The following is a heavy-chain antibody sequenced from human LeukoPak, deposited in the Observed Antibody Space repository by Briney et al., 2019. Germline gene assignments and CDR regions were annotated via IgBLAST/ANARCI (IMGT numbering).Heavy chain of an antibody. CDR1: GFTFSSYS. CDR2: ISSSSSYI. V-gene: IGHV3-21*04. J-gene: IGHJ4*02. Sequence: GGSLRLSCAASGFTFSSYSMNWVRQAPGKGLEWVSSISSSSSYIYYADSVKGRFTISRDNAKNSLYLQMNSLRAEDTAVYYCARRAGAYSRPYDYWGQGTLVTVSS. CDR3: ARRAGAYSRPYDY. D-gene: IGHD4/OR15-4a*01.